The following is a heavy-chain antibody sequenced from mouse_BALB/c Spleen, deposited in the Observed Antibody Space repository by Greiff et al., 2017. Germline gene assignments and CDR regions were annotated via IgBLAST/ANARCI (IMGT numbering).Heavy chain of an antibody. CDR3: ALLLREFDY. J-gene: IGHJ2*01. V-gene: IGHV1-82*01. Sequence: VKLQQSGPELVKPGASVKISCKASGYAFSSSWMNWVKQRPGQGLEWIGRIYPGDGDTNYNGKFKGKATLTADKSSSTAYMQLSSLTSVDSAVYFCALLLREFDYWGQGTTLTVSS. CDR1: GYAFSSSW. D-gene: IGHD1-1*01. CDR2: IYPGDGDT.